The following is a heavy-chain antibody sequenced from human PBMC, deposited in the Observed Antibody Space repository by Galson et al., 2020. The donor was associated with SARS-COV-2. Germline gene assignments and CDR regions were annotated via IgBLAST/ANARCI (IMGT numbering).Heavy chain of an antibody. D-gene: IGHD5-12*01. Sequence: GESLKISCKASGYRFTNYWIGWVRQMPGKGLEWMGIVYPGDSDTRYNPSFQGQVTISADKSITTAYLQWSSLKASDTAMYYCVTPARDEYNYGLGYWGQGTLVTVSS. CDR3: VTPARDEYNYGLGY. J-gene: IGHJ4*02. CDR1: GYRFTNYW. CDR2: VYPGDSDT. V-gene: IGHV5-51*01.